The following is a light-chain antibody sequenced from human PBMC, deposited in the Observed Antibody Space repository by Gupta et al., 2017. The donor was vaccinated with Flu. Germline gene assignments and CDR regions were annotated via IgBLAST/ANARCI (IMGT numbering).Light chain of an antibody. V-gene: IGKV1-5*03. J-gene: IGKJ1*01. CDR1: QSIDNW. CDR3: QRYDSLWT. Sequence: SPSTLSASVGDRVTITCRASQSIDNWLAWYQQKPGKVPKLLIYKASTLEIGVPSRCSGSGSGTEFTLTIKSLQPDDSATYYCQRYDSLWTFGQGTRVEVK. CDR2: KAS.